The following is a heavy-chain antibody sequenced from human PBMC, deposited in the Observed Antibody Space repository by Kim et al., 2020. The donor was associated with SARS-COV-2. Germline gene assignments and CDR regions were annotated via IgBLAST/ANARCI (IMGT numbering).Heavy chain of an antibody. Sequence: GGSLRLSCAASGFTVSSNYMSWVRQAPGKGLEWVSVIYSGGSTYYADSVKGRFTISRDNSKNTLYLQMNSLRAEDTAVYYCARDLVGQWLVPVDYWGQGTLVTVSS. J-gene: IGHJ4*02. V-gene: IGHV3-66*01. CDR1: GFTVSSNY. CDR2: IYSGGST. D-gene: IGHD6-19*01. CDR3: ARDLVGQWLVPVDY.